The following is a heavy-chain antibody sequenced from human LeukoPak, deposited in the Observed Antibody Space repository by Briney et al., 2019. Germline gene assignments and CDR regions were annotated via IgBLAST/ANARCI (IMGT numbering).Heavy chain of an antibody. CDR1: GGTFSSYA. CDR2: MNPNSGNT. V-gene: IGHV1-8*02. J-gene: IGHJ6*03. Sequence: ASVKVSCKASGGTFSSYAISWVRQAPGQGLEWMGWMNPNSGNTGYAQKFQGRVAMTRNTSISTAYMELSSLRSEDTAVYYCARGRVSGYDYRYYYYMDVWGKGTTVTVSS. D-gene: IGHD5-12*01. CDR3: ARGRVSGYDYRYYYYMDV.